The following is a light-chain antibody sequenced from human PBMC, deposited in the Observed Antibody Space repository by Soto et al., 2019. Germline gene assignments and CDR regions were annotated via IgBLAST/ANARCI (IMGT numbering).Light chain of an antibody. CDR3: LLSYTGSRGV. Sequence: QTVVTQEPSLTVSPGGTVTLTCASSTGPVTGGHYPYWFQQKPGQAPRTLIYDTDSRYSWTPARFSGSLLGGKGALTLSGAQPEDEAEYYCLLSYTGSRGVFGTGTKLTVL. J-gene: IGLJ1*01. V-gene: IGLV7-46*01. CDR1: TGPVTGGHY. CDR2: DTD.